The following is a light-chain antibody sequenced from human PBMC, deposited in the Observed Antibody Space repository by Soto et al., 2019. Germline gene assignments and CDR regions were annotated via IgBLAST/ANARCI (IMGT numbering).Light chain of an antibody. CDR2: DAS. J-gene: IGKJ1*01. V-gene: IGKV3-20*01. CDR1: QSVSSSY. CDR3: QQYGSSPRT. Sequence: EIVLTQSPGTLSLSPGERATLSCRASQSVSSSYLAWYQQKPGQAPRLLMYDASSRATGIPDRFSGSGSGTDFTLTISRLEPEDFAVYFCQQYGSSPRTFGRGTKVEIK.